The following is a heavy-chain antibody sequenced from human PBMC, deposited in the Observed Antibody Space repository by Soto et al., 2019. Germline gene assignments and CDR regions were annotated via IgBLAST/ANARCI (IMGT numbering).Heavy chain of an antibody. V-gene: IGHV4-59*08. CDR2: IYYSGNT. D-gene: IGHD2-15*01. CDR1: GDSISSYY. Sequence: LSLTCTVSGDSISSYYWSWIRQPPGKGLEWMGYIYYSGNTLYNPSLRSRVTISVDTSKNQFSLNLTSMTAADTAVYYCARTRDQDCSGGSCYYYYYMDVWGKGTTVTVSS. CDR3: ARTRDQDCSGGSCYYYYYMDV. J-gene: IGHJ6*03.